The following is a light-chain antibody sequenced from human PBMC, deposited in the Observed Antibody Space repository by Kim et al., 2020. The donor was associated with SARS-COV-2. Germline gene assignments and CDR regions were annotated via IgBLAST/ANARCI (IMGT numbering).Light chain of an antibody. CDR3: QHYSRYPPA. Sequence: ASVGDRVTITCRASQSISSWLAWYQQKPGKVPKLLIYKASNLESGVPSRFSGSGSGTEFTLTISNLQPDDLATYYCQHYSRYPPAFGGGTKVDIK. J-gene: IGKJ4*01. CDR2: KAS. V-gene: IGKV1-5*03. CDR1: QSISSW.